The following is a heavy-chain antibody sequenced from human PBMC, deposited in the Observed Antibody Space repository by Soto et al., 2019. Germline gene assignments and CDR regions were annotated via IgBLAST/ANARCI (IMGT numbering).Heavy chain of an antibody. CDR2: INHSGST. Sequence: QVQLQQWGAGLLKPSETLSLTCAVYGGSFSGYYWSWIRQPPGKGLEWIWEINHSGSTNYNPSLKSRVTISVDTSKNQFSLKLSSVTAADTAVYYCARCRPDYYGSGRGMDVWGQGTTVTVSS. J-gene: IGHJ6*02. D-gene: IGHD3-10*01. V-gene: IGHV4-34*01. CDR3: ARCRPDYYGSGRGMDV. CDR1: GGSFSGYY.